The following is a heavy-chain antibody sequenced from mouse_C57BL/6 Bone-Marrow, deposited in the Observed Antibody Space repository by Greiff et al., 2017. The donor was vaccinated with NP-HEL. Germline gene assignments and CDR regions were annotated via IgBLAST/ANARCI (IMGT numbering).Heavy chain of an antibody. CDR3: ARSRDGSPYWYFDV. CDR1: GFSLTSYG. J-gene: IGHJ1*03. V-gene: IGHV2-2*01. CDR2: IWSGGST. D-gene: IGHD1-1*01. Sequence: QVQLKESGPGLVQPSQSLSITCTVSGFSLTSYGVHWVRQSPGKGLEWLGVIWSGGSTDYNAAFISRLSISKDNSKSQVFFKMNSLQADDTAIYYCARSRDGSPYWYFDVWGTGTTVTVSS.